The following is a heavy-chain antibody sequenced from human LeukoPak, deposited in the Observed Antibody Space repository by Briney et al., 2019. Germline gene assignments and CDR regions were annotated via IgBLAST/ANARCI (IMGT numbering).Heavy chain of an antibody. CDR2: VTSDGTGA. D-gene: IGHD6-13*01. Sequence: GGSLRLSCAASGFTFSNYWMHWVRQAPGKGLVWVSRVTSDGTGADYADSVRGRLTISRDNAKNTVYLHMNSLRAEDTAICYCARVPAAAAGMGIDYWGQGTLVTVSS. CDR3: ARVPAAAAGMGIDY. V-gene: IGHV3-74*01. CDR1: GFTFSNYW. J-gene: IGHJ4*02.